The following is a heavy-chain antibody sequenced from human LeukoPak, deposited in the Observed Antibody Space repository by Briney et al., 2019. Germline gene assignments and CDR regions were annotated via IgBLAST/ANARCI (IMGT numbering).Heavy chain of an antibody. Sequence: GGSLRLSCAASGFTFSSYGMSWVRQAPGKGLEWVSAISGSGGSTYYADSVKGRFTISRDNSKNTLYLQMNSLRAEDTAVYYCAKVHCSGGSCYSLSYFDYWGQGTLVTASS. D-gene: IGHD2-15*01. CDR1: GFTFSSYG. J-gene: IGHJ4*02. CDR3: AKVHCSGGSCYSLSYFDY. V-gene: IGHV3-23*01. CDR2: ISGSGGST.